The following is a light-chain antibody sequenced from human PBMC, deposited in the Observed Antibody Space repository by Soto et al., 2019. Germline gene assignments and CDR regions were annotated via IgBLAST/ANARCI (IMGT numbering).Light chain of an antibody. V-gene: IGKV1-5*01. J-gene: IGKJ4*01. Sequence: DIQVTRSPSTLSASVGDRVSITCRASQNIIRWLAWYQQKPGKAPRLLIYDASSLESGVPSRSSGSGSGTEFTLTISSLQPDDFATYYCQQYNAYSVTFGGGTKVEIK. CDR3: QQYNAYSVT. CDR1: QNIIRW. CDR2: DAS.